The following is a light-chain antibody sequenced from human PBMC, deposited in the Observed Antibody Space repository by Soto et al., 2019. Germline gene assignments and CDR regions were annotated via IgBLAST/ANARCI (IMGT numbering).Light chain of an antibody. Sequence: EIVLTQSPGTLSLSPGERATLSCRASQSVSSSYLAWYQQKPGQAPRLLIYGASSRTAGIPDRFSGSGSGTDFTLTINELEPDFFGVHYCQQYCRSPPIYTCGTGSKVEI. J-gene: IGKJ3*01. CDR1: QSVSSSY. V-gene: IGKV3-20*01. CDR2: GAS. CDR3: QQYCRSPPIYT.